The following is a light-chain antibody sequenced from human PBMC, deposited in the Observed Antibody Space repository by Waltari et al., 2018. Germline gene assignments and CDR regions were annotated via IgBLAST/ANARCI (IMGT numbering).Light chain of an antibody. CDR1: QSVGIN. Sequence: EIVMTQSPAALAVSPGERATLPCRASQSVGINLAWYQKKPGQAPRLLLSTASTRATGIPARFSGSGSGTEFTLTINSLQSEDSAIYYCHQYNNWPPGGTFGQGTKVELK. CDR3: HQYNNWPPGGT. V-gene: IGKV3-15*01. J-gene: IGKJ1*01. CDR2: TAS.